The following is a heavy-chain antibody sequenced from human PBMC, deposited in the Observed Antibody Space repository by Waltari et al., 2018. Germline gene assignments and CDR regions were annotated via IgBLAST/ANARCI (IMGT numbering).Heavy chain of an antibody. Sequence: QLQLQESGPGLVKPSETLSLTCTVSGGSISSSSYYWGWIGQPPGKGLEWIGSIYYSGCTAYHPSLQCRVTISVDTSKNQFSLKLRSVAAADTAVYYCGRDRGGYGYWGQGTLVTVSS. CDR1: GGSISSSSYY. V-gene: IGHV4-39*07. D-gene: IGHD3-10*01. CDR2: IYYSGCT. CDR3: GRDRGGYGY. J-gene: IGHJ4*02.